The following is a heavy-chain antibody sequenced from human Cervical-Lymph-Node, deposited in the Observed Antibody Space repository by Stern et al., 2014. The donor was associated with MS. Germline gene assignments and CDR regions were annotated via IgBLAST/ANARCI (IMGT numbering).Heavy chain of an antibody. CDR1: GFTVSRDY. CDR3: ARDTSSPERSDW. CDR2: ITNVGST. V-gene: IGHV3-53*01. J-gene: IGHJ4*02. D-gene: IGHD1-1*01. Sequence: EMQLVESGGGVIQPGGSLRLSCTASGFTVSRDYMTWVRQAPGKGLEWVSLITNVGSTFYTDSVKGRFTISRDDSKNTVYLHMTSLRAEDTAMYYCARDTSSPERSDWWGKGTLVTVSS.